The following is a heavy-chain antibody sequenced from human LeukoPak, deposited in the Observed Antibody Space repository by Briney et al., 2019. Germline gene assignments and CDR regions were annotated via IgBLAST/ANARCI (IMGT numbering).Heavy chain of an antibody. CDR3: ARHSGSYDPDY. D-gene: IGHD1-26*01. CDR2: IYYSGST. V-gene: IGHV4-31*03. J-gene: IGHJ4*02. Sequence: SETLSLTCTVSGGAISSGGYYWSWIRQHPGKGLEWIGYIYYSGSTYYNPSLKSRVTISVDTSKNQFSLKLSSVTAADTAVYYCARHSGSYDPDYWGQGTLVTVSS. CDR1: GGAISSGGYY.